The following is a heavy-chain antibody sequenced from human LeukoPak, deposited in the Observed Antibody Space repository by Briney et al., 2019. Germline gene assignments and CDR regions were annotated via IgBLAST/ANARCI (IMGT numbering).Heavy chain of an antibody. V-gene: IGHV3-21*01. J-gene: IGHJ4*02. Sequence: SGGSLRLSCAAPGFTFSSYSMNWVRQAPGKGLEWVSSISSSSSYIYYADSVKGRFTISRDNAKNSLYLQMNSLRAEDTAVYYCARARGTYYDFWSGYYPLDYWGQGTLVTVSS. D-gene: IGHD3-3*01. CDR2: ISSSSSYI. CDR3: ARARGTYYDFWSGYYPLDY. CDR1: GFTFSSYS.